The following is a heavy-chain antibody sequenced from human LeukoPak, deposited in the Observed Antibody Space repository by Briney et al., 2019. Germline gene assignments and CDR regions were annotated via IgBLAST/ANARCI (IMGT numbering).Heavy chain of an antibody. CDR3: ARLGIITAAGSNDY. CDR1: GFTFSSYW. D-gene: IGHD6-13*01. V-gene: IGHV3-48*04. CDR2: ISYSGDTI. J-gene: IGHJ4*02. Sequence: GGSLRLSCAASGFTFSSYWMSWVRQAPGKGLEWVSYISYSGDTIYYADSVKGRFTVSRDNAKNSLYLQMNSLRAEDTAVYYCARLGIITAAGSNDYWGQGTLVTVSS.